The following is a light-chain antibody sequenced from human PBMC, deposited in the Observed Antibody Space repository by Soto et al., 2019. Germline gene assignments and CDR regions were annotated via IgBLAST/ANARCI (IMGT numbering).Light chain of an antibody. CDR1: QSVSSN. CDR3: QQYNNWPPWT. Sequence: EIVMTQSPATLSVSPGERATLSCRASQSVSSNLAWYQQKPGQAPRLPIYCAATRATAIPARFSGSGSGTEFTLTISSLQSEDFSVYYCQQYNNWPPWTFGQGTKVEIK. CDR2: CAA. J-gene: IGKJ1*01. V-gene: IGKV3-15*01.